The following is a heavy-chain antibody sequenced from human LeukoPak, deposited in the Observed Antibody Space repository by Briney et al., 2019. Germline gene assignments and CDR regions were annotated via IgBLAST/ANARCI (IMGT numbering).Heavy chain of an antibody. J-gene: IGHJ3*02. D-gene: IGHD3-10*01. Sequence: GGSLRLSCVASGFTFSSYGMHWVRQAPGKGLEWVAVISYDGSNKYYADSVKGRFTISRDNSKNTLYLQMNSLRAEDTAVYYCAKDRNYGRTGAFDIWGQGTMATVSS. V-gene: IGHV3-30*18. CDR1: GFTFSSYG. CDR3: AKDRNYGRTGAFDI. CDR2: ISYDGSNK.